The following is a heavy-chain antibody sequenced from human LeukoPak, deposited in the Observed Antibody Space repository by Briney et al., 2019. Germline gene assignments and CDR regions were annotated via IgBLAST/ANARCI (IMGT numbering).Heavy chain of an antibody. D-gene: IGHD6-13*01. CDR1: GGSISSGGYY. Sequence: PSETLSLTCTVSGGSISSGGYYWSWIRQPPGKGLEWIGYIYHSGSTNYNPSLKSRVTISVDKSKNQFSLKLSSVTAADTAVYYCARGRIAAAYDTFDIWGQGTMVTVSS. J-gene: IGHJ3*02. CDR3: ARGRIAAAYDTFDI. V-gene: IGHV4-30-2*01. CDR2: IYHSGST.